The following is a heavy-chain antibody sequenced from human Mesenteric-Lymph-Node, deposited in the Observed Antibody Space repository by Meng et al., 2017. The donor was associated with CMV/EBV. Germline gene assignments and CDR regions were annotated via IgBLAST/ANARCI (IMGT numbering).Heavy chain of an antibody. CDR1: GGSFSGYY. CDR2: INHSGST. V-gene: IGHV4-34*01. J-gene: IGHJ4*02. CDR3: ARVGVGATFDY. D-gene: IGHD1-26*01. Sequence: LTSSVYGGSFSGYYWSWNRQPPGKGLEWIGEINHSGSTNYNPSLKSRVTISVDTSKNQFSLKLSSVTAADTAVYYCARVGVGATFDYWGQGTLVTVSS.